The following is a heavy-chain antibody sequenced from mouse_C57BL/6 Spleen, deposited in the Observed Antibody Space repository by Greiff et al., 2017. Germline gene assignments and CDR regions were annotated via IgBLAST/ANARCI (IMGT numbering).Heavy chain of an antibody. CDR3: AREGLFYAMDY. D-gene: IGHD1-1*02. CDR1: GFTFSDYG. J-gene: IGHJ4*01. CDR2: LSSGSSTI. V-gene: IGHV5-17*01. Sequence: EVQLQESGGGLVKPGGSLKLSCAASGFTFSDYGMHWVRQAPEKGLEWVAYLSSGSSTIYYADTVKGRFTISRDNAKNTLFLQMTSLRSEDTAMYYCAREGLFYAMDYWGQGTSVTVSS.